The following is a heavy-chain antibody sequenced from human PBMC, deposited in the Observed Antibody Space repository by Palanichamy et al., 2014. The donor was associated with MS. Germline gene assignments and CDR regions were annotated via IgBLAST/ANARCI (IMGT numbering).Heavy chain of an antibody. CDR3: ASPKLRDPTVVTLNFAY. Sequence: QVQLVQSGAEVKKPGSSVKVSCKASGGTFSSYAISWVRQAPGQGLEWMGGIIPIFGTANYAQKFRGRVTIIADESTSTAYMELSSLRSEDTAVYYCASPKLRDPTVVTLNFAYWGQGTLVTVSS. J-gene: IGHJ4*02. V-gene: IGHV1-69*01. CDR2: IIPIFGTA. D-gene: IGHD4-23*01. CDR1: GGTFSSYA.